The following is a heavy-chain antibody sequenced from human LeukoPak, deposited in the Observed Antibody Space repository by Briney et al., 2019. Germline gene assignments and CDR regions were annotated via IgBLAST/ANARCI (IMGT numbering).Heavy chain of an antibody. V-gene: IGHV3-7*01. D-gene: IGHD6-19*01. J-gene: IGHJ4*02. CDR2: INGDVSLK. Sequence: GGSLRLSCTVTGFTFSSYWMSWVRQAPGKGLEWVANINGDVSLKYHVDSVKGRFTISRDNAKNSISLQMNSLRAEDTAVYYCVRDGRSGWHFDYWGQGILVTVSS. CDR1: GFTFSSYW. CDR3: VRDGRSGWHFDY.